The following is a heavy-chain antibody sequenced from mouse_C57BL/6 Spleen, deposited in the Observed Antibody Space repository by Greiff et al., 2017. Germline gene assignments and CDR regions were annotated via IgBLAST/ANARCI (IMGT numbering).Heavy chain of an antibody. V-gene: IGHV14-1*01. D-gene: IGHD2-3*01. Sequence: VQLQQSGAELVRPGASVKLSCTASGFNIKDYYMHWVKQRPEQGLEWIGRIDPEDGDTEYAPQFQGKATMTADTSSNTAYLQLSSLTSEDTAVYYCTLPSYDGYYGAYGGQGTLVTVSA. CDR1: GFNIKDYY. J-gene: IGHJ3*01. CDR3: TLPSYDGYYGAY. CDR2: IDPEDGDT.